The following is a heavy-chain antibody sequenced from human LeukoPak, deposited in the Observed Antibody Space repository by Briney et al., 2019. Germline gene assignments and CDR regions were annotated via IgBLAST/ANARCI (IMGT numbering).Heavy chain of an antibody. Sequence: AGYLKLSSVASGFSFSDSAMHWVRQAAGKGLEMVDRIRSEPKNFATAYAASVRGRFTISRDDSKNTAYLQMDGLKNEDTAVYYCFSSNSTPGGNWFDPWGQGTLVTVSS. J-gene: IGHJ5*02. CDR2: IRSEPKNFAT. D-gene: IGHD4-11*01. CDR3: FSSNSTPGGNWFDP. CDR1: GFSFSDSA. V-gene: IGHV3-73*01.